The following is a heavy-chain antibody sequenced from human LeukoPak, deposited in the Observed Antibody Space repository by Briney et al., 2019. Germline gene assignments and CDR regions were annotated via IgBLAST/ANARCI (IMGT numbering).Heavy chain of an antibody. Sequence: ASVKVSCKASGYTFTSYGITWVRQAPGQGREGVGWISASNGNTNYAQKLQDRVTMTTDTSTSTAYMELRSLRSDDTAVYYCARDPWQWLGPPLDFWGQGTLVTVSS. CDR3: ARDPWQWLGPPLDF. D-gene: IGHD6-19*01. CDR1: GYTFTSYG. J-gene: IGHJ4*02. V-gene: IGHV1-18*01. CDR2: ISASNGNT.